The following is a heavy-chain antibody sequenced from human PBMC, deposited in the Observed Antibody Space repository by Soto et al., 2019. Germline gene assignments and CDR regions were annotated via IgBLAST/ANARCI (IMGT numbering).Heavy chain of an antibody. D-gene: IGHD6-13*01. CDR2: INPNSGGT. CDR1: GYTFTGYY. CDR3: ARDRSSSWAPSYYYYGMDV. J-gene: IGHJ6*02. Sequence: ASVKVSCKASGYTFTGYYMHWVRQAPGQGLEWMGWINPNSGGTNYAQKFQGWVTMTRDTSISTAYMELSRLRSDDTAVYYCARDRSSSWAPSYYYYGMDVWGQGTTVTVSS. V-gene: IGHV1-2*04.